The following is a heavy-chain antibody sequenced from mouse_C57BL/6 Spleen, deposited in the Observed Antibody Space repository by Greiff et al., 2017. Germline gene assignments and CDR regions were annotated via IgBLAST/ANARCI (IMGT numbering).Heavy chain of an antibody. CDR3: AREVGSNYALNY. CDR2: IYPGDGDT. CDR1: GYAFSSSW. J-gene: IGHJ2*01. Sequence: QVQLQQSGPELVKPGASVKISCKASGYAFSSSWMNWVKQRPGKGLEWIGRIYPGDGDTNYNGQFKGKATLTADKSSSTAYMQLNSRTSEDSAVYFCAREVGSNYALNYWGQGTTLTVSS. V-gene: IGHV1-82*01. D-gene: IGHD2-5*01.